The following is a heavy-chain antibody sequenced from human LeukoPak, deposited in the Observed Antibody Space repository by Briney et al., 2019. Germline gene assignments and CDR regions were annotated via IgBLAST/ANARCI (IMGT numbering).Heavy chain of an antibody. D-gene: IGHD6-19*01. CDR3: ARRPHTGYSGDWGPHDYYYGMNV. V-gene: IGHV4-59*08. J-gene: IGHJ6*02. CDR2: IYYTGST. CDR1: GGSISTYY. Sequence: PSETLSLTCTVSGGSISTYYWSWIRQPPGKGLDWIGYIYYTGSTNYNPSLKSRVTISVDTSKNQFSLKLSPVTAADTAVYYCARRPHTGYSGDWGPHDYYYGMNVWGQGTTVTVSS.